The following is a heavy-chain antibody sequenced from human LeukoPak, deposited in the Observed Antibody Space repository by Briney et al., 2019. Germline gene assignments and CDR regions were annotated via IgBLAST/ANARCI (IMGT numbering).Heavy chain of an antibody. Sequence: SETLSLTCTVSGGSISTYYWSWIRQPPGKGLEWIAYIHYSGSTNYNPSLKSRVTISVDTSKNQFSLKLSSVTAADTAVYYCARGPDDSSEKALYYFHYWGQGTLVTVSS. J-gene: IGHJ4*02. CDR2: IHYSGST. D-gene: IGHD3-22*01. CDR1: GGSISTYY. CDR3: ARGPDDSSEKALYYFHY. V-gene: IGHV4-59*01.